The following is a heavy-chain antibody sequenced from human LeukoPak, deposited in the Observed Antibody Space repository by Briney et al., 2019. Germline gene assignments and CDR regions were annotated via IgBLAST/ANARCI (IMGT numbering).Heavy chain of an antibody. D-gene: IGHD6-13*01. CDR1: GSTFSSYA. J-gene: IGHJ5*02. CDR2: ISGSGGST. Sequence: PGGSLRLSCAASGSTFSSYAMSWVRQAPGKGLEWVSAISGSGGSTYYADSVKGRFTISRDNSKNTLYLQMNSLRAEDTAVYYCAKDRYEQQLLVSGNWFDPWGQGTLVTVSS. V-gene: IGHV3-23*01. CDR3: AKDRYEQQLLVSGNWFDP.